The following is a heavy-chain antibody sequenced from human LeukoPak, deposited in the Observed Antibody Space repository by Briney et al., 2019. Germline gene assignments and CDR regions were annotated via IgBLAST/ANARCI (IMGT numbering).Heavy chain of an antibody. J-gene: IGHJ5*02. V-gene: IGHV4-61*02. CDR2: IYTSGST. D-gene: IGHD2-15*01. CDR1: GGSISSGSYY. Sequence: PSQTLSLTCTVSGGSISSGSYYWSWIRQPAGKGLEWIGRIYTSGSTNYNPSLKSRVTISGDTSKNQFSLKLSSVTAADTAVYYCARDLRYCSGGSCYSRWFDPWGQGTLVTVSS. CDR3: ARDLRYCSGGSCYSRWFDP.